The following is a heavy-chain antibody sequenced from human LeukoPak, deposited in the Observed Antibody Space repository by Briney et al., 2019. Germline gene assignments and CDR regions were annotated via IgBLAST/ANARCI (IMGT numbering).Heavy chain of an antibody. CDR3: ARDRGSDYGGNPAYYFDY. CDR1: GYTFTSYG. D-gene: IGHD4-23*01. CDR2: ISAYNGNT. V-gene: IGHV1-18*01. Sequence: ASVKVSCKASGYTFTSYGISWVRQAPGQGLEWMGWISAYNGNTNYAQKFQGRVTITADESTSTAYMELSSLRSEDTAVYYCARDRGSDYGGNPAYYFDYWGQGTLVTVSS. J-gene: IGHJ4*02.